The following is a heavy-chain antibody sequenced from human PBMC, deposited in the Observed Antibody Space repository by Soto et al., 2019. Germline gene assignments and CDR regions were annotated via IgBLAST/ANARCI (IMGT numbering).Heavy chain of an antibody. CDR1: GFTFIDHG. CDR2: VSAIGDVQ. Sequence: QVHLVDSGGGVVQPAKSLRLSCAASGFTFIDHGMQWVLQAPGKGLEWVAVVSAIGDVQIYADCVKGLFTISREKSNNTMYLQMDSLRTEDTGIYSCVREARFGEWDFDLWGRGTLVTVSS. D-gene: IGHD3-10*01. J-gene: IGHJ2*01. V-gene: IGHV3-30*03. CDR3: VREARFGEWDFDL.